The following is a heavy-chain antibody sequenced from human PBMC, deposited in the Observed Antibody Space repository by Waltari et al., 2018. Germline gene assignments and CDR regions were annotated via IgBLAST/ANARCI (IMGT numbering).Heavy chain of an antibody. CDR2: INHSGST. CDR1: GGSFSGYY. D-gene: IGHD3-16*02. J-gene: IGHJ5*02. V-gene: IGHV4-34*01. CDR3: ARGRRVIRSWPFDP. Sequence: QVQLQQWGAGLLKPSEPLSLSCAVYGGSFSGYYWSWIRQPPGKGLEWIGEINHSGSTNYNPSLKSRVTISVDTSKNQFSLELSSVTAANTAVYYWARGRRVIRSWPFDPGGQGTLVTVAA.